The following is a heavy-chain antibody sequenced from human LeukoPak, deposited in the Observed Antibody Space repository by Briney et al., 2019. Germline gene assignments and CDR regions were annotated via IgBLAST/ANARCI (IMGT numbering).Heavy chain of an antibody. CDR2: IRYDGTNK. CDR3: AKAPVRAVISHLDY. V-gene: IGHV3-30*02. D-gene: IGHD3-10*01. CDR1: GITFSSYG. J-gene: IGHJ4*02. Sequence: PGGSLRLSCAASGITFSSYGMHWVRQAPGKGLEWVAFIRYDGTNKYYADSVKGRFTISRDNSQSTLYLQMNSLRADDTAVYYCAKAPVRAVISHLDYWGQGTLVTVSS.